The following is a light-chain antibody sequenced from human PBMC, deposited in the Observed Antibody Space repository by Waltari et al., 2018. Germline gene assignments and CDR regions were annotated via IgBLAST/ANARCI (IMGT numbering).Light chain of an antibody. Sequence: DIQMTQSPSTLSASVGDSVTITCRASQSISSWLAWYQQKPGKAPKLLIYKASNLQSGVPSRFSGSGSGTEFTLTISSLQPDDFATYYCQQYQSYSYTFGQGTKLDI. CDR1: QSISSW. J-gene: IGKJ2*01. CDR2: KAS. CDR3: QQYQSYSYT. V-gene: IGKV1-5*03.